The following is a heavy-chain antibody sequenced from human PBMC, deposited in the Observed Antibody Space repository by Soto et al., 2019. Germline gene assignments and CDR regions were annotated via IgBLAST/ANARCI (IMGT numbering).Heavy chain of an antibody. CDR2: ISWKSGNI. V-gene: IGHV3-9*01. Sequence: PGGSLRLSCAASGFTFDDYAMHWVRQVPGKGLEWVSGISWKSGNIGYADPVKGRFTISRDNAKSSLYLQMNSLRAEDTAFYYCAKALASLTSVGKPMDVWGQGTTVTVSS. J-gene: IGHJ6*02. D-gene: IGHD6-13*01. CDR3: AKALASLTSVGKPMDV. CDR1: GFTFDDYA.